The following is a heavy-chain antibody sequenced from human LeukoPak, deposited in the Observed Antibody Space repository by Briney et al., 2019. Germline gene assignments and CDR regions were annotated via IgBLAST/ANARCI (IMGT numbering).Heavy chain of an antibody. CDR3: ARSSQYGSGADY. CDR2: ISRDGTTI. CDR1: GFTFSDYY. J-gene: IGHJ4*02. Sequence: GGSLRLSCAASGFTFSDYYLSWIRQAPGKGLEWVSYISRDGTTIYYADSVKGRFTISRDNAKNSLFLQMNSLRAEDTAVYYCARSSQYGSGADYWGEGTLVTVSS. V-gene: IGHV3-11*01. D-gene: IGHD3-10*01.